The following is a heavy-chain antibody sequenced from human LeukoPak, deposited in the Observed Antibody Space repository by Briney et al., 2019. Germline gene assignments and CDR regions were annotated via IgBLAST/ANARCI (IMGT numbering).Heavy chain of an antibody. CDR2: IIPSGGNT. Sequence: ASVKVSCKTPGYNFINYYMHWVRQAPGQGLQWMGVIIPSGGNTIYAQNFQDRVTMTRDTSATTVFMELRGLRSEDTAVYYCARESVDGGFDFWGQGTLIVVSS. D-gene: IGHD2-15*01. V-gene: IGHV1-46*01. CDR3: ARESVDGGFDF. CDR1: GYNFINYY. J-gene: IGHJ4*02.